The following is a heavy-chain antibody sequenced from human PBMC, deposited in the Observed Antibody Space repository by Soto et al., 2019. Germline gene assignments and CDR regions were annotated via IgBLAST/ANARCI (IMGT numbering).Heavy chain of an antibody. Sequence: ASVKVSCKASGGTFSSYAISWVRQAPGQGLEWMGGIIPIFGTANYAQKFQGRVTITADESTSTAYMELSSLRSEDTAVYYCARIGWAYCSGGSCYDYFDYWGQGTLVTVSS. CDR1: GGTFSSYA. V-gene: IGHV1-69*13. J-gene: IGHJ4*02. CDR2: IIPIFGTA. CDR3: ARIGWAYCSGGSCYDYFDY. D-gene: IGHD2-15*01.